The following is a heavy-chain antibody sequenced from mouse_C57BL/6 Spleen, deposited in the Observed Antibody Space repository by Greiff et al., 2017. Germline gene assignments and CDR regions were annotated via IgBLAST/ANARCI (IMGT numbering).Heavy chain of an antibody. D-gene: IGHD3-3*01. CDR1: GFTFSDYG. Sequence: EVQLVESGGGLVKPGGSLKLSCAASGFTFSDYGMHWVRQAPEKGLEWVAYISSGSSTISYADTVKGRFTLYRDNAKNTLFLQMPSLRAEDTDMYYCTRLAGPYYFDDWGQGTTLTVSS. CDR2: ISSGSSTI. V-gene: IGHV5-17*01. CDR3: TRLAGPYYFDD. J-gene: IGHJ2*01.